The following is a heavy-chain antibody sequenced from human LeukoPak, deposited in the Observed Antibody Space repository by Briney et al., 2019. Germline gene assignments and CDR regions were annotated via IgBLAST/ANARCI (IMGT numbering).Heavy chain of an antibody. CDR2: IYYSGST. V-gene: IGHV4-59*01. J-gene: IGHJ4*02. CDR3: ARVDLIAVAGSFDY. D-gene: IGHD6-19*01. Sequence: NPGGSLRLSCAASGFTFSSYWMSWIRQPPGKGLEWIGYIYYSGSTNYNPSLKSRVTISVDTSKNQFSLKLSSVTAADTAVYYCARVDLIAVAGSFDYWGQGTLVTVSS. CDR1: GFTFSSYW.